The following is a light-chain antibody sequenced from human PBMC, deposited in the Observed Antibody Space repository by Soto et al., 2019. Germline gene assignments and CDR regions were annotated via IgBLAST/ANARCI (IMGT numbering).Light chain of an antibody. V-gene: IGKV1-12*01. CDR2: GAS. CDR1: QAISSW. J-gene: IGKJ2*01. Sequence: DIQMTQSPSSVSASGGDRVTITCRASQAISSWLAWYQQKPGKAPKLLIYGASTLQSGVPSRFSGSGSGTEFTLTISSLQPEDFATYYCQQANSFPYTFGRGTKLEIK. CDR3: QQANSFPYT.